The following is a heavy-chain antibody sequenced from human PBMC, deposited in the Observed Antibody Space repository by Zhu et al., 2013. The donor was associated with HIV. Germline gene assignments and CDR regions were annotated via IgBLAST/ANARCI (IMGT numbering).Heavy chain of an antibody. V-gene: IGHV1-69*01. Sequence: QVQLVQSGAEVKKPGSSVKVSCKASGGTFSSYAISWVRQAPGQGLEWMGWIIPIFGIANYAQKFQGRVTITADESTSTAYMELSSLRSEDTAVYYCAREGRCSSTSCYENYYMDVWGKGTTVTVSS. CDR2: IIPIFGIA. CDR1: GGTFSSYA. D-gene: IGHD2-2*01. J-gene: IGHJ6*03. CDR3: AREGRCSSTSCYENYYMDV.